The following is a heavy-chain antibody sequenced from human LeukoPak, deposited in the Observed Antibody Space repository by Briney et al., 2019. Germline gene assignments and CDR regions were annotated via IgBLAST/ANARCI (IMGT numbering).Heavy chain of an antibody. J-gene: IGHJ6*03. CDR1: GGSISSGDYY. CDR2: IYYSGST. D-gene: IGHD3-9*01. Sequence: SQTLSLTCTVSGGSISSGDYYWSWIRQPPGKGLEWIGYIYYSGSTYYNPSLKSRVTISVDTSKNQFSLKLSSVTAADTAVYYCARSVGDDILTGDYYYYYMDVWGKGTTVTLSS. CDR3: ARSVGDDILTGDYYYYYMDV. V-gene: IGHV4-30-4*08.